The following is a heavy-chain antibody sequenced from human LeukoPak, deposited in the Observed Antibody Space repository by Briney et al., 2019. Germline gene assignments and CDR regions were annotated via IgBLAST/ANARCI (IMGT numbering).Heavy chain of an antibody. CDR1: GFTFSSYE. Sequence: GGSLRLSCAASGFTFSSYEMNWVRQAPGKGLEWVSYISSSGSTIYYADSVKGRFTISKDNAKNSLYMQMNSLRAEDPAVYYCARDFFGSYDYWGQGTLVTVSS. D-gene: IGHD3-10*01. CDR2: ISSSGSTI. V-gene: IGHV3-48*03. CDR3: ARDFFGSYDY. J-gene: IGHJ4*02.